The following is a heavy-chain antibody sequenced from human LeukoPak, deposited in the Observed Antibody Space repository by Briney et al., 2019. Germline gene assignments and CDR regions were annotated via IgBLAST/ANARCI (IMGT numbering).Heavy chain of an antibody. CDR3: ARDENWNDGRLDFDL. V-gene: IGHV3-48*04. J-gene: IGHJ2*01. Sequence: PGGSLRLSCAASGFTFSSYSMNWVRQAPGKGLEWVSYISSSSSTIYYADSVKGRFTISRDNAKNSLYLQMNSLRAEDTAVYYCARDENWNDGRLDFDLWGRGTLVTVSS. CDR2: ISSSSSTI. D-gene: IGHD1-1*01. CDR1: GFTFSSYS.